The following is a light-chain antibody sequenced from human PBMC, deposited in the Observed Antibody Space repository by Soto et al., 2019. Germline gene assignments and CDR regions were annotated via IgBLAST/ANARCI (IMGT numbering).Light chain of an antibody. J-gene: IGLJ1*01. CDR3: SSYAGSNIDV. CDR1: SSDLAIYNY. Sequence: QSALTQPASVSGSPGQSITISCTGTSSDLAIYNYVSWYQQHPGKAPKLLIYGVTQRPSGVPDRFSASKSGNTASLTVSGLQDEDEGYYYCSSYAGSNIDVFGTGTKVTVL. CDR2: GVT. V-gene: IGLV2-8*01.